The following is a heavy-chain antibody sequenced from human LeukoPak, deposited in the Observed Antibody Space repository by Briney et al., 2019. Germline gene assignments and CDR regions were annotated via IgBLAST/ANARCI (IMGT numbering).Heavy chain of an antibody. V-gene: IGHV3-23*01. J-gene: IGHJ4*02. Sequence: PGGSLRLSCAASGFTFSTYAMSWVRQAPGKGLEWVSAISGGAGRTYHAGSVKGRFTISRDNSKNTVYLQMNSLRVEDTAVYYCAKSGWFGEYKERDFHYWGQGTLVTVPS. CDR3: AKSGWFGEYKERDFHY. CDR2: ISGGAGRT. D-gene: IGHD3-10*01. CDR1: GFTFSTYA.